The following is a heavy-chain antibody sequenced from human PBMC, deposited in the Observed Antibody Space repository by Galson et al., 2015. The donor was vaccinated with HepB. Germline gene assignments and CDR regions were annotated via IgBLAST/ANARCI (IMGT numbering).Heavy chain of an antibody. CDR1: GFTFSSYG. J-gene: IGHJ4*02. V-gene: IGHV3-33*01. CDR3: AREGFGGVYYFDY. D-gene: IGHD3-10*01. Sequence: SLRLSCAASGFTFSSYGMHWVRQAPGKGLEWVAVVWYDGSNKLHADSVKGRFTISRDNSKNTLYLQMNSLRAEDTAVYYCAREGFGGVYYFDYWGQGTLVTVSS. CDR2: VWYDGSNK.